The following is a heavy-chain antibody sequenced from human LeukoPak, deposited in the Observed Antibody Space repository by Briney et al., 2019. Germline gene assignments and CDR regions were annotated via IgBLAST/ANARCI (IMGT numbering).Heavy chain of an antibody. CDR2: INPNSGGT. CDR3: ARDQGTAPRINWFDP. V-gene: IGHV1-2*02. Sequence: ASVKVSCKASGYTFTGYYMHWVRQAPGQGLEWMRWINPNSGGTNYAQKFQGRVTMTRDTSISTAYMELSRLRSDDTAVYYCARDQGTAPRINWFDPWGQGTLVTVSS. J-gene: IGHJ5*02. D-gene: IGHD1-7*01. CDR1: GYTFTGYY.